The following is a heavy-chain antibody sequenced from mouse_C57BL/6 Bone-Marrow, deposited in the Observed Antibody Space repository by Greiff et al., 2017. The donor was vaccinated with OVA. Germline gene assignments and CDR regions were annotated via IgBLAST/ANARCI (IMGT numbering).Heavy chain of an antibody. CDR1: GFTFSSYG. J-gene: IGHJ2*01. V-gene: IGHV5-6*02. Sequence: EVKLLESGGDLVKPGGSLKLSCAASGFTFSSYGMSWVRQTPDKRLEWVATISSGGSYTYYPDSVKGRFTISSDNAKNTLYLQMSSLKSEDTAMYYCARRVYYGCSLDYWGQGTTLTVSS. CDR2: ISSGGSYT. D-gene: IGHD1-1*01. CDR3: ARRVYYGCSLDY.